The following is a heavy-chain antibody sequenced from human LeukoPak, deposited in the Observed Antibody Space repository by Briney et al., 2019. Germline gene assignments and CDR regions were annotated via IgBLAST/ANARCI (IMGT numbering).Heavy chain of an antibody. CDR2: IYYSGST. CDR1: GGSISSYY. Sequence: SEILTLTCTVSGGSISSYYWSWIRQPPGKGLEWIGYIYYSGSTNYSPSLKSRVTISVDTSKNQFSLNLSSVTAADTAVYYCARGEAAAEIDYWGQGTLVTVSS. V-gene: IGHV4-59*01. D-gene: IGHD6-13*01. CDR3: ARGEAAAEIDY. J-gene: IGHJ4*02.